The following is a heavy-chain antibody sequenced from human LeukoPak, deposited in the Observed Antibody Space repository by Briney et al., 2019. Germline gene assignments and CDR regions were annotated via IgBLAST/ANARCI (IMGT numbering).Heavy chain of an antibody. D-gene: IGHD3-10*01. CDR3: ARAFYYGSGTYYNVPGY. CDR2: INPNSGGT. J-gene: IGHJ4*02. CDR1: GYTFTSYG. V-gene: IGHV1-2*02. Sequence: ASVKVSCKASGYTFTSYGISWVRQAPGQGLEWMGWINPNSGGTNYARKFQGRVTMTRDTSINTGYMELSRLRSDDTALYYCARAFYYGSGTYYNVPGYWGQGTLVTVSS.